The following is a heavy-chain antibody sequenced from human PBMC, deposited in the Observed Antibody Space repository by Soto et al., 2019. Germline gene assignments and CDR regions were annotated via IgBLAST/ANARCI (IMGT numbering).Heavy chain of an antibody. V-gene: IGHV1-69*02. D-gene: IGHD3-10*01. CDR1: GGTFSSYT. Sequence: QVQLVQSGAEVKKPGSSVKVSCKASGGTFSSYTISWVRQAPGQGLEWMGRIIPILGIANYAQKFQGRVTITADKATSTAYMEVSRLRAEDTAVYYCARGGMTRVRGAYGYWGQGTLVTVSS. J-gene: IGHJ4*02. CDR3: ARGGMTRVRGAYGY. CDR2: IIPILGIA.